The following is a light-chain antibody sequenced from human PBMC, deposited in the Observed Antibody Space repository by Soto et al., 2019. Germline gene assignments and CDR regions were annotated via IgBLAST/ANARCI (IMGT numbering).Light chain of an antibody. J-gene: IGLJ2*01. V-gene: IGLV1-51*01. CDR3: GTWDSILSVVV. CDR1: YSNIGSNF. CDR2: DNS. Sequence: QSVLTQSSSVSAAAGQKVSISCSGSYSNIGSNFVSWYQHFPGSAPKLVIYDNSQRPSGIPDRFSCSKSGSSATLGITGLQTGDEADYYCGTWDSILSVVVFGGGTKVTVL.